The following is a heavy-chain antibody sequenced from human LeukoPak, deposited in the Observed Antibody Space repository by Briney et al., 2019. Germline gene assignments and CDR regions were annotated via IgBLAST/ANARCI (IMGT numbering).Heavy chain of an antibody. J-gene: IGHJ5*02. Sequence: ASVKVSCKASGYTFTAYYVHWVRQAPGQGPEWMGWIHPNSGGTKYAQNFQGRVTMTRDTSITTAYLELSSLRSDDTAVYYCARGPPGRVYDSSKKGLFDPWGQGTLVTVSS. V-gene: IGHV1-2*02. CDR1: GYTFTAYY. CDR3: ARGPPGRVYDSSKKGLFDP. D-gene: IGHD3-22*01. CDR2: IHPNSGGT.